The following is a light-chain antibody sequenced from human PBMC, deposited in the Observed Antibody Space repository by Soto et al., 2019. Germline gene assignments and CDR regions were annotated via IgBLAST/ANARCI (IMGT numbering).Light chain of an antibody. J-gene: IGKJ3*01. V-gene: IGKV3-20*01. CDR2: GTS. CDR3: QQYATSPFT. Sequence: EIVLTQSPGTLSLSPGETATLSSRTSQSISSSYIAWYQQKPGQAPRLLIYGTSSRAAGIPDRFRGSGSWTDFTLSIYNLEPEDSAVFFCQQYATSPFTFGPGTKVDI. CDR1: QSISSSY.